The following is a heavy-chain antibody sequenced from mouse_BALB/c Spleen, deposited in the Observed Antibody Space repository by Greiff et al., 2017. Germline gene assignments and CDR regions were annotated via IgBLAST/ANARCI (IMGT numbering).Heavy chain of an antibody. CDR2: IRLKSNNYAT. CDR1: GFTFSNYW. D-gene: IGHD2-4*01. Sequence: DVKLQESGGGLVQPGGSMKLSCVASGFTFSNYWMNWVRQSPEKGLEWVAEIRLKSNNYATHYAESVKGRFTISRDDSKSSVYLQMNNLRAEDTGIYYCTRSDYDVAMDYWGQGTSVTVSS. V-gene: IGHV6-6*02. CDR3: TRSDYDVAMDY. J-gene: IGHJ4*01.